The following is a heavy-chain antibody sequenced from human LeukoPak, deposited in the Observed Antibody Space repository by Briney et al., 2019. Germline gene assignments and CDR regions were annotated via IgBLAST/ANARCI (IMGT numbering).Heavy chain of an antibody. D-gene: IGHD2-15*01. CDR2: ISNNGGYT. CDR1: GFTFSSSA. V-gene: IGHV3-23*01. Sequence: GGSLRLSCAASGFTFSSSAMSWVRQAPGKGLEWVSAISNNGGYTYYADSVQGRFTISRDNSKSTLCLQMNSLRAEDTAVYYCANVVVVAATHAEYFQHWGQGTLVTVSS. CDR3: ANVVVVAATHAEYFQH. J-gene: IGHJ1*01.